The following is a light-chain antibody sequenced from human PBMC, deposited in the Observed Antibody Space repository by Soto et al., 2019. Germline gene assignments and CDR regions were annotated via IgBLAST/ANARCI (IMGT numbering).Light chain of an antibody. CDR3: HQYGSTPRT. CDR2: GIS. J-gene: IGKJ2*01. CDR1: QSVVSNY. Sequence: EIVLTQSPGTLSLSPGERATLSCRASQSVVSNYFSWFQQKPGQAPRLLIYGISIRATGIPDRFSASGSGTDFTLTITTLEPEDFAVYYCHQYGSTPRTFGQGTKLEIK. V-gene: IGKV3-20*01.